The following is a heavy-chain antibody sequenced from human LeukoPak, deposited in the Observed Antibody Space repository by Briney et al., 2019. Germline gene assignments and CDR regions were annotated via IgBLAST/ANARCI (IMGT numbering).Heavy chain of an antibody. CDR3: AIYIVATIIGLDY. Sequence: SVKVSCKASGGTFSSYAISWVRQAPGQGLEWMGGIIPIFGTANYAQKFQGRVTITTDESTSTAYMELSSLRSEDTAVYYCAIYIVATIIGLDYWGQGTLVTVSS. CDR1: GGTFSSYA. V-gene: IGHV1-69*05. D-gene: IGHD5-12*01. J-gene: IGHJ4*02. CDR2: IIPIFGTA.